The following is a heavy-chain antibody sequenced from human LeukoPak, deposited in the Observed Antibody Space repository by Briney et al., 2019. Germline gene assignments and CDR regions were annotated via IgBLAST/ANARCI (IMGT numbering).Heavy chain of an antibody. D-gene: IGHD3-10*01. CDR2: ISSSSSII. J-gene: IGHJ6*03. CDR3: ARGYGSGSLNMDV. CDR1: GFTFSSSS. V-gene: IGHV3-48*01. Sequence: GGSLRLSCAASGFTFSSSSMNCVRQAPGKGLWRVSYISSSSSIIYYADSLKGRFTTSRDNATNSLYLQMNSLRAEDTAVYYCARGYGSGSLNMDVWGKGTTVTISS.